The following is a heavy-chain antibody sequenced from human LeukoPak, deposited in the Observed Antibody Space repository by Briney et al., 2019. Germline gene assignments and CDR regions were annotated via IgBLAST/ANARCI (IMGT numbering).Heavy chain of an antibody. J-gene: IGHJ3*02. CDR1: GSSISSGGYY. CDR3: ARYGVITVDAFDI. D-gene: IGHD3-22*01. V-gene: IGHV4-31*03. Sequence: SETLSLTCTVSGSSISSGGYYWSWIRQHPGKGLEWIGYIYYSGSTYYNPSLKSRVTISVDTSKNQFSLKLSSVTAADTAVYYCARYGVITVDAFDIWGQGTMVTVSS. CDR2: IYYSGST.